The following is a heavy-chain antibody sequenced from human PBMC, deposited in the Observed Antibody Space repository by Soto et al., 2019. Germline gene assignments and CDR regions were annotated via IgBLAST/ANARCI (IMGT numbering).Heavy chain of an antibody. CDR1: GFTVSSNY. Sequence: PGGSLRLSCAASGFTVSSNYMSWVRQAPGKGLEWVSVIYSGGSTYYADSVKGRFTISRDNSKNTLYLQMNSLRAEDTAVYYCARAGVVGATGGYYFDYWGQGTLVTVSS. V-gene: IGHV3-53*01. J-gene: IGHJ4*02. CDR3: ARAGVVGATGGYYFDY. CDR2: IYSGGST. D-gene: IGHD1-26*01.